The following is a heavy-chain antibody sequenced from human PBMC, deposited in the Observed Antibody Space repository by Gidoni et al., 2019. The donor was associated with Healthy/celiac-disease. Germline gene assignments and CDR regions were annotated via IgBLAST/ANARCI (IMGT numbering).Heavy chain of an antibody. J-gene: IGHJ4*02. CDR2: IYPGDSDT. D-gene: IGHD3-22*01. V-gene: IGHV5-51*01. CDR3: ARHDPTNYYPPFDY. Sequence: EVQLVQSGAEVTQPGASLQISCKGSGYSFTSYWIGWVRQLPGKGLEWMGIIYPGDSDTRYSPSFQGQVTISADKPISTAYLQWSSLKASDTAMYYCARHDPTNYYPPFDYWGQGTLVTVSS. CDR1: GYSFTSYW.